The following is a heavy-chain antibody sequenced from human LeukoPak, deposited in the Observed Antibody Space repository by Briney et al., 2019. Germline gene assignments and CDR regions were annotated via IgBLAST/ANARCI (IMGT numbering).Heavy chain of an antibody. J-gene: IGHJ4*02. CDR3: ASPHHYYDSSVDY. CDR2: ISSSSSYI. V-gene: IGHV3-21*01. D-gene: IGHD3-22*01. Sequence: GGSLRLSCAASGFTFSSYAMSWDRQAPGKGLEWVSSISSSSSYIYYADSVKGRFTISRDNAKNSLYLQMNSLRAEDTAVYYCASPHHYYDSSVDYWGQGTLVTVSS. CDR1: GFTFSSYA.